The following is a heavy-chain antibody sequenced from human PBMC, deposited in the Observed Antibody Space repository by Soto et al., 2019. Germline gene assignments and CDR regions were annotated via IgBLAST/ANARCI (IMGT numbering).Heavy chain of an antibody. CDR3: ARGDSGSWGF. Sequence: EVQVVESGGDLVQPGGSLILSCAASGFIFSTSWMSWVRQAPGKGLEWVANIKYDGSKEYYVDSVKGRFTISRDNARNSLYLQMNSLRAEDTAVYYCARGDSGSWGFGGQGTLVTVSS. J-gene: IGHJ1*01. CDR1: GFIFSTSW. D-gene: IGHD3-22*01. V-gene: IGHV3-7*03. CDR2: IKYDGSKE.